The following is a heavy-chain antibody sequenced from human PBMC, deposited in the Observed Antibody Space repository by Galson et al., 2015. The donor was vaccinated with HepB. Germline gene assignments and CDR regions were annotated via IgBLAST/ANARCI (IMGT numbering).Heavy chain of an antibody. CDR2: IYYSGST. V-gene: IGHV4-59*01. CDR3: ARGLTGYYNVPSVHWFDP. J-gene: IGHJ5*02. CDR1: GGSISSYY. D-gene: IGHD3-9*01. Sequence: DTLSLTCTVSGGSISSYYWSWIRQPPGKGLEWIGYIYYSGSTNYNPSLKSRVTISVDTSKNQFSLKLSSVTAADTAVYYCARGLTGYYNVPSVHWFDPWGQGTLVTVSS.